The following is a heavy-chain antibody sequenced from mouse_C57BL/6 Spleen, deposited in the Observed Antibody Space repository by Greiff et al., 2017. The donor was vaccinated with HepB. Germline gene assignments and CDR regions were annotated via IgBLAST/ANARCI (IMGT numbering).Heavy chain of an antibody. Sequence: QVQLQQPGAELVKPGASVKLSCKASGYTFTSYWMQWVKQRPGQGLEWIGEIDPSDSYTNYNQKFKGKATLTVDTSSSTAYMQLSSLTSEDSAVYYCARSPSYGYFDVWGTGTTVTVSS. J-gene: IGHJ1*03. CDR3: ARSPSYGYFDV. V-gene: IGHV1-50*01. CDR2: IDPSDSYT. CDR1: GYTFTSYW.